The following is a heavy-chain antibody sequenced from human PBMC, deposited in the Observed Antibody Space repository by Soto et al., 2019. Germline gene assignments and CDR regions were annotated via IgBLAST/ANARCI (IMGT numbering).Heavy chain of an antibody. CDR1: GGPRTGFS. CDR3: VRGYYDSGGAT. J-gene: IGHJ5*02. D-gene: IGHD3-3*01. Sequence: QVQLVQSGPEVRRPGSSVKVSCRASGGPRTGFSFSWVRQAPGQGLEWVGGVLPIFERSNYAPKFQGRVSITADESTDTAYMELTTLSVADTAMYYCVRGYYDSGGATWGQGTLITVSP. V-gene: IGHV1-69*01. CDR2: VLPIFERS.